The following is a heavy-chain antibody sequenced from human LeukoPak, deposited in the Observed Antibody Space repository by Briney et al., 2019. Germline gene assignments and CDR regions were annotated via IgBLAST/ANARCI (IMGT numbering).Heavy chain of an antibody. CDR3: ARTTLTSFNSFDI. D-gene: IGHD4-17*01. Sequence: PGGSLRLSCAASGFTFSSYDMHWDRQAPGKGLEWVAVIPYDGGNKYYADSVRGRFTIFRDNSKNTLNLEMNSLRVDDTAVYYCARTTLTSFNSFDIWGQGTMVTVSS. V-gene: IGHV3-30-3*01. CDR1: GFTFSSYD. J-gene: IGHJ3*02. CDR2: IPYDGGNK.